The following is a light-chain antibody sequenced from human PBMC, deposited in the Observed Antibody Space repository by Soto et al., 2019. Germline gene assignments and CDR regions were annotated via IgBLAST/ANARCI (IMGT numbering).Light chain of an antibody. CDR2: EVS. Sequence: QSALTQPASVSWSPGQSITISCTGSSSDIGAYNYFSWFQQYPCKAPKLILSEVSNRPSGVSNRFSGAKSGTAAFLTISGLQTEDEADYFCFSFTTDWTHGFGTGTKVTVL. V-gene: IGLV2-14*01. J-gene: IGLJ1*01. CDR1: SSDIGAYNY. CDR3: FSFTTDWTHG.